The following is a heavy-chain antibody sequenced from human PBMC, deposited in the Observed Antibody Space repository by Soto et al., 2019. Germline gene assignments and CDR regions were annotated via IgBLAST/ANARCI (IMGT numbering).Heavy chain of an antibody. CDR1: GYTFTSYV. CDR3: ARGGGEFDF. J-gene: IGHJ4*02. Sequence: VQLVKSGGEVKKPGASVKVSCKASGYTFTSYVITWVRQAPGQGLDWMGWISPYNGNTNSAQKVQGRVTMTTDTSTNTAYMGLRSGRSDDMAIYFCARGGGEFDFWCQGTLVTVSS. V-gene: IGHV1-18*03. D-gene: IGHD3-16*01. CDR2: ISPYNGNT.